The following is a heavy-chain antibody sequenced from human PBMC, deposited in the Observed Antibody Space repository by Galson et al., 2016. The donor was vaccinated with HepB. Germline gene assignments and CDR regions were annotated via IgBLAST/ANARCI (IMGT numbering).Heavy chain of an antibody. V-gene: IGHV3-15*01. Sequence: LRLSCAASGFTFSNAWMSWVRQAPGKGLEWVGHIKSKTDGGTTDYAAPVNGRFSISRDDSKNTLYLQMNSLKTEDTAVYYCTTAFNWNYGSYYYYYYGMDVWGKGTTVTVSS. J-gene: IGHJ6*04. CDR2: IKSKTDGGTT. CDR3: TTAFNWNYGSYYYYYYGMDV. D-gene: IGHD1-7*01. CDR1: GFTFSNAW.